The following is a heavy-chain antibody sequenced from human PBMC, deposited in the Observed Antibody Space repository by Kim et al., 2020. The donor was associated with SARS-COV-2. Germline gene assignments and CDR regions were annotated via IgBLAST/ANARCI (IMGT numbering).Heavy chain of an antibody. D-gene: IGHD2-21*01. CDR1: GYTFTSYY. V-gene: IGHV1-46*01. J-gene: IGHJ4*02. CDR3: AREPSPNCGGDCSGAFDY. CDR2: INPSGGST. Sequence: ASVKVSCKASGYTFTSYYMHWVRQAPGQGLEWMGIINPSGGSTSYAQKFQGRVTMTRDTSTSTVYMELSSLRSEDTAVYYCAREPSPNCGGDCSGAFDYWGQGTLVTVSS.